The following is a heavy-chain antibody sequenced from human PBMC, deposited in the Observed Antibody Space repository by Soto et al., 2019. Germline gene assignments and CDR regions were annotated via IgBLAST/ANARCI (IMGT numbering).Heavy chain of an antibody. CDR3: ARVDIVVVPAAQSFYYYMDV. D-gene: IGHD2-2*01. J-gene: IGHJ6*03. CDR2: ISAYNGNT. CDR1: VYTFTSYG. V-gene: IGHV1-18*01. Sequence: QVQLVQSGAEVKTPGSSVKVSCKASVYTFTSYGISWVRQAPGQGLEWMGWISAYNGNTNYAQKLQGRVTMTTDTSTSTAYMELRSLRSDDTAVYYCARVDIVVVPAAQSFYYYMDVWGKGTTVTVSS.